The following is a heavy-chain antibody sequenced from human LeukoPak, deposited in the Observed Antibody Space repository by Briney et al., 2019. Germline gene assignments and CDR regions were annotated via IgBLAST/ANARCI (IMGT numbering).Heavy chain of an antibody. D-gene: IGHD3-9*01. V-gene: IGHV4-39*01. Sequence: PSETLSPTCTVSGGSISGNNNYWGWIRQPPGKGLEWIGSIYSSGSTYYNPSLKSRVTISVDTSKNQFSLKLSSVTAADTAVYYFARKKTAYDILTGSYYYYGMDVWGQGTTVTVSS. CDR2: IYSSGST. CDR1: GGSISGNNNY. J-gene: IGHJ6*02. CDR3: ARKKTAYDILTGSYYYYGMDV.